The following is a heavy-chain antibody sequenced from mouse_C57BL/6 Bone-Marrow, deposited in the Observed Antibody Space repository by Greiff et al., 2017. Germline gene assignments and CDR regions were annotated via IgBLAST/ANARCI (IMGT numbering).Heavy chain of an antibody. CDR2: IYPRSGNT. CDR3: ARPYYYGSSQSFYAMDY. CDR1: DYTFTSYG. V-gene: IGHV1-81*01. D-gene: IGHD1-1*01. J-gene: IGHJ4*01. Sequence: VQGVESGAELARPGASVKLSCKASDYTFTSYGISWVKQRTGQGLEWIGEIYPRSGNTYYNEKFKGKATLTADKSSSTAYMELRSLTSEDSAVYFCARPYYYGSSQSFYAMDYWGQGTSVTVSS.